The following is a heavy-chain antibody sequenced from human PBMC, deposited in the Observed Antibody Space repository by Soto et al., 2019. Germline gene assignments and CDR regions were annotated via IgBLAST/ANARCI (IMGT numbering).Heavy chain of an antibody. J-gene: IGHJ4*02. CDR3: AREPEGSVFGLDS. CDR1: GFIFSNSL. V-gene: IGHV3-33*01. Sequence: QVQLVESGGGVVQPGRSLRLSCAASGFIFSNSLMHWVRQARGKGLEWVAVIWEDGSEECYADSVKGRFTISRDNSRNTLYLQMDRLRVDDLAVYYCAREPEGSVFGLDSWGQGTLVTVSS. D-gene: IGHD3-10*02. CDR2: IWEDGSEE.